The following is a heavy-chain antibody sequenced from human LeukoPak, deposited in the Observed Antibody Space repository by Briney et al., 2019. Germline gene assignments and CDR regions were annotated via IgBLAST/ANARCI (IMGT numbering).Heavy chain of an antibody. Sequence: SETLSLTCTVSGGSISSGGYYWSWIRQHPGKSLEWIGYIYYSGSTYYNPSLKSRVTISVDTSKNQFSLKLSSVTAADTAVYYCARVKDSSGYPYFDYWGQGTLVTVSS. V-gene: IGHV4-31*03. J-gene: IGHJ4*02. D-gene: IGHD3-22*01. CDR3: ARVKDSSGYPYFDY. CDR2: IYYSGST. CDR1: GGSISSGGYY.